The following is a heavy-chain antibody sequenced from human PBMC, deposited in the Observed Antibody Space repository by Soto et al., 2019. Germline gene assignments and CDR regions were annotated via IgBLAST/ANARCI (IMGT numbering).Heavy chain of an antibody. CDR1: GYTFTRSG. V-gene: IGHV1-18*01. CDR3: ARMGDVPYYYYGMDV. CDR2: INGYNGNT. J-gene: IGHJ6*02. D-gene: IGHD3-16*01. Sequence: QVQLVQSGAEVMKPGASVKVSCKASGYTFTRSGISWVRQATGQGLEWMGWINGYNGNTNYTQKIQGRITITTDTPXXTAYMELRSLRSDDTAVYYCARMGDVPYYYYGMDVWGQGTTVIVSS.